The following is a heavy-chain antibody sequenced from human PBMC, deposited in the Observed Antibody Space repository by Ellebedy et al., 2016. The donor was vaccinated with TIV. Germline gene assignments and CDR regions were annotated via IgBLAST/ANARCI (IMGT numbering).Heavy chain of an antibody. D-gene: IGHD3-10*01. J-gene: IGHJ4*02. V-gene: IGHV4-39*07. CDR1: GGSISSSSYY. CDR2: IYYSGST. Sequence: SETLSLTXTVSGGSISSSSYYWGWIRQPPGKGLEWIGSIYYSGSTYYNPSLKSRVTISVDRSKNQFSLKLSSVTAADTAVYYCARGRDYYGSGSFDYWGQGTLVTVSS. CDR3: ARGRDYYGSGSFDY.